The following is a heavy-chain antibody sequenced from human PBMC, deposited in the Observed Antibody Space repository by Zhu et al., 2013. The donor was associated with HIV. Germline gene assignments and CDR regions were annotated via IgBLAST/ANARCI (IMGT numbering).Heavy chain of an antibody. V-gene: IGHV1-69*01. CDR1: GGTFSNYA. CDR3: AGGTAVPAPTNDGYYFYGMDV. J-gene: IGHJ6*02. CDR2: SPLSLIH. Sequence: QVQLVQSGAEAKKPGSSVKVSCKASGGTFSNYAFHWVRQAPGQGLEWVEGSPLSLIHKLRTELQGRVTITADESTSTAYMEVSSLTSEDTAIYYCAGGTAVPAPTNDGYYFYGMDVWGQGTTVTVSS. D-gene: IGHD2-2*01.